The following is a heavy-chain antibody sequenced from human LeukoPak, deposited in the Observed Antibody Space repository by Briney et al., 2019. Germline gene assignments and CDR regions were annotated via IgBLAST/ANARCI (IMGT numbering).Heavy chain of an antibody. CDR3: ARRAGAYSHPYDY. J-gene: IGHJ4*02. D-gene: IGHD4/OR15-4a*01. CDR1: RFTFDDHG. V-gene: IGHV3-20*04. CDR2: INWNGDST. Sequence: PGGSLRLSCAASRFTFDDHGMSWVRQAPGKGLEWVSGINWNGDSTGYADSVKGRFTISRDNSKNTLYLQMNSLRAEDTAVYYCARRAGAYSHPYDYWGQGTLVTVSS.